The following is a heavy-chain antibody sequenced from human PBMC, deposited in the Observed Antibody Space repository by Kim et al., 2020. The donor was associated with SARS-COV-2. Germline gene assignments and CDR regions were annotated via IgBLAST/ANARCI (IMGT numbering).Heavy chain of an antibody. CDR1: GGSISSGGYY. V-gene: IGHV4-31*03. CDR2: IYYSGST. D-gene: IGHD4-17*01. J-gene: IGHJ4*02. Sequence: SETLSLTCTVSGGSISSGGYYWSWIRQHPGKGLEWIGYIYYSGSTYYNPSLKSRVTISVDTSKNQFSLKLSSVTAADTAVYYCARQMTTVTFFDYWGQGTLVTVSS. CDR3: ARQMTTVTFFDY.